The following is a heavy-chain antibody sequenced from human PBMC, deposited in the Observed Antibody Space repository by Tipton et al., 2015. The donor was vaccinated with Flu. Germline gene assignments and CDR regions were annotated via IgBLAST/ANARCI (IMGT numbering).Heavy chain of an antibody. J-gene: IGHJ4*02. CDR1: GFTFSTYG. CDR3: AKDGWDTSGWYPFDY. Sequence: SLRLSCAPSGFTFSTYGFHWVRQAPGKGLEWVAFIRHDESDKYYADSVKGRFTISRDNSKNALYLLISSLRAEDTAVYYCAKDGWDTSGWYPFDYWGQGTLVTVSS. CDR2: IRHDESDK. V-gene: IGHV3-30*02. D-gene: IGHD6-19*01.